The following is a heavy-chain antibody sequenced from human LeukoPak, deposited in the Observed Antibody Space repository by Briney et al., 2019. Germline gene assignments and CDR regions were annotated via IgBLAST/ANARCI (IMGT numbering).Heavy chain of an antibody. V-gene: IGHV3-30*02. J-gene: IGHJ4*02. D-gene: IGHD2-21*01. CDR3: AKFHKIWDSGDHDYFDS. CDR1: GFSFSGYG. CDR2: IRYHGIDK. Sequence: GGSLRLSCAASGFSFSGYGMHWVRQAPGEGLQWVAFIRYHGIDKYYADSVKGRFTISRDNSKNTLFLDMNSLSVEDTGVYYCAKFHKIWDSGDHDYFDSWGQGTLVTVSS.